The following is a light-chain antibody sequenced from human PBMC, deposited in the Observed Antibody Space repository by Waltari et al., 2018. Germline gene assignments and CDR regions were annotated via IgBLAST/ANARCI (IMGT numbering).Light chain of an antibody. Sequence: EIVLTQSPGTLSLSPGERATLSCRASRSVSSSYLAWYQQKPGQDPRVLIHGASNRATGSPDGFRGSGSGTDCKLTISILEPDDFAVYYCQQYGSSPGTFGQGTKVEIK. CDR3: QQYGSSPGT. CDR2: GAS. J-gene: IGKJ1*01. V-gene: IGKV3-20*01. CDR1: RSVSSSY.